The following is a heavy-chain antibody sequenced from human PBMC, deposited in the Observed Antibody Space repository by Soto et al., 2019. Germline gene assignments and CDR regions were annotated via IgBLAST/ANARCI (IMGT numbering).Heavy chain of an antibody. Sequence: GASVKVSCKASGGTFSSYAISWVRQAPGRGLEWMGGIIPIFGTANYAQKFQGRVTITADESTSTAYMELSSLRSEDTAVYYCARDRPTTVGVIGAFDIWGQGTMVTVSS. J-gene: IGHJ3*02. CDR1: GGTFSSYA. CDR3: ARDRPTTVGVIGAFDI. CDR2: IIPIFGTA. D-gene: IGHD4-17*01. V-gene: IGHV1-69*13.